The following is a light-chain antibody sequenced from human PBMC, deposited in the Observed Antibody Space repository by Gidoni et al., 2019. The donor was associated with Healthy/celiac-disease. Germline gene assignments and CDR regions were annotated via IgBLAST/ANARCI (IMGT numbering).Light chain of an antibody. CDR2: WAS. Sequence: SVLYSSNNKNYLAWYQQKPGQPPKLLIYWASTRESGVPDRFSGSGSGTDFTLTISSLQAEDVAVYYCQQYYSTPPTFGQXTKVEIK. J-gene: IGKJ1*01. CDR1: SVLYSSNNKNY. CDR3: QQYYSTPPT. V-gene: IGKV4-1*01.